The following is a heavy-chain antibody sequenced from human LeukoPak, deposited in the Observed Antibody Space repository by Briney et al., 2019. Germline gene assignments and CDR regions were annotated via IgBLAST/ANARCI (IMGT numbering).Heavy chain of an antibody. J-gene: IGHJ6*03. CDR2: IYHSGST. CDR1: GGSISSSNW. CDR3: ARAGMEEVRNYYYYYMDV. D-gene: IGHD1-14*01. V-gene: IGHV4-4*02. Sequence: PSETLSLTCAVSGGSISSSNWWSWVRQPPGKGLEWIGEIYHSGSTNYNPSLKSRVTISVDKSKNQFSLKLSSVTAADTAVYYCARAGMEEVRNYYYYYMDVWGKGTTVTVSS.